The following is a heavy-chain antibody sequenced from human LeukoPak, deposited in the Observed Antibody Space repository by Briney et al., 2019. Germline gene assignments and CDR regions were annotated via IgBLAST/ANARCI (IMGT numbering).Heavy chain of an antibody. V-gene: IGHV3-21*04. D-gene: IGHD3-22*01. CDR2: ISSSSSYI. J-gene: IGHJ3*02. CDR1: GFTFSSYS. CDR3: AKDLVTYYDSSGYYPDAFDI. Sequence: GGSLRLSCAASGFTFSSYSMNWVRQAPGKGLEWVSVISSSSSYIYYADSVKGRFTISRDNPKNSLYLQMNSLRAEDTAVYYCAKDLVTYYDSSGYYPDAFDIWGQGTMVTVSS.